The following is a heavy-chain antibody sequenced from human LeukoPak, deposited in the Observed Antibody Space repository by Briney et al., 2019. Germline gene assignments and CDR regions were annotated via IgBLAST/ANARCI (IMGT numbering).Heavy chain of an antibody. CDR3: TTGESLVGTTIHVRWAD. Sequence: AGGSLRLSCAASGFTFSNAWMTWVRQAPGKGLEWVGRIKSETAGGTTDYAAPVKGRFTISRDGSKNTLYLQMNSLKTEDTAVYYCTTGESLVGTTIHVRWADWGQGALVTVSS. V-gene: IGHV3-15*01. CDR2: IKSETAGGTT. D-gene: IGHD1-26*01. J-gene: IGHJ4*02. CDR1: GFTFSNAW.